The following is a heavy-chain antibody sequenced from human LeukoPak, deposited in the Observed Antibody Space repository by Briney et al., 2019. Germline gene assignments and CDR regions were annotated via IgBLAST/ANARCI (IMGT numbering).Heavy chain of an antibody. J-gene: IGHJ6*02. CDR1: GYTFTSYG. CDR2: ISAYNGNT. V-gene: IGHV1-18*01. D-gene: IGHD3-9*01. Sequence: ASVKASCKASGYTFTSYGISWVRQAPGQGLECMGWISAYNGNTNYAQKLQGRVTMTTDTSTSTAYMELRSLRSDDTAVYYCARAGSYDILTYYYYGMDVWGQGTTVTVSS. CDR3: ARAGSYDILTYYYYGMDV.